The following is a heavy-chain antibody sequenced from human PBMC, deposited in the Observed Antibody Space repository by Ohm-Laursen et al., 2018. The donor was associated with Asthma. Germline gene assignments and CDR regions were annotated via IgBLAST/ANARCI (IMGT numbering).Heavy chain of an antibody. CDR1: GGSFSNFG. Sequence: SSVKVSCKASGGSFSNFGFSWVRQAPGQGLEWLGGIIPVFQTTNVAQKFQGRVTITADESTSTAYMELSSLRSEDTAVYYCARSDGRYYFDYWGQGTLVTVSS. D-gene: IGHD3/OR15-3a*01. CDR2: IIPVFQTT. CDR3: ARSDGRYYFDY. V-gene: IGHV1-69*01. J-gene: IGHJ4*02.